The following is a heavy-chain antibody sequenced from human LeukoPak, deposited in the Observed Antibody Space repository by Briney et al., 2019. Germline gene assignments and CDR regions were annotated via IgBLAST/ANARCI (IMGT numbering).Heavy chain of an antibody. CDR2: ISYDGSNK. CDR1: GFTFSSYA. J-gene: IGHJ3*02. D-gene: IGHD2-21*02. V-gene: IGHV3-30-3*01. CDR3: ASVIVVVTDYAFDI. Sequence: PGGSLRLSCAASGFTFSSYAMHWVRQAPGKGLEWVAVISYDGSNKYYADSVKGRFTISRDNSKNTLYLQMNSLRAEDTAVYYCASVIVVVTDYAFDIWGQGTVVTVSS.